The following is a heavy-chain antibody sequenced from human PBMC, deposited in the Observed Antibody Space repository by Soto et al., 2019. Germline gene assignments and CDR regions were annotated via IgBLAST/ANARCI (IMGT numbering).Heavy chain of an antibody. J-gene: IGHJ4*02. Sequence: SETLSLTCTVSNGSISSYYWSWIRQPPGKGLEWIGYIYYSGSTNYSPSLKSRVTISVDTSKNQFSLKLTSVTAANTAVYYCARSISDYYDNSGHFFFDHWGQGALVTVYS. CDR1: NGSISSYY. CDR3: ARSISDYYDNSGHFFFDH. D-gene: IGHD3-22*01. CDR2: IYYSGST. V-gene: IGHV4-59*01.